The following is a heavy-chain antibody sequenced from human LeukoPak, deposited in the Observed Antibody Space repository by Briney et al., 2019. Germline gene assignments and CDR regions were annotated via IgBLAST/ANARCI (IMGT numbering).Heavy chain of an antibody. J-gene: IGHJ5*02. CDR3: ARVHHWFDP. V-gene: IGHV4-34*01. CDR1: GGSFSGYY. CDR2: INHSGST. Sequence: SETLSLTCAVYGGSFSGYYWSWIRQPPGKGLEWIGEINHSGSTNYNPSLKSRVTISVDTSKTQFSLKLSSVTAADTAVYYCARVHHWFDPWGQGTLVTVSS.